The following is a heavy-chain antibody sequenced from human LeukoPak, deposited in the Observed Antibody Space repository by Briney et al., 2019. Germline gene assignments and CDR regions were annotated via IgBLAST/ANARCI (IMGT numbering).Heavy chain of an antibody. CDR3: ACLTTADAFDI. Sequence: SETLSLTCTVSGGSISIYYWSWIRQPPGKALEWIGYIYDSGSTNYNPSLKSRVTISVDTSKNQFSLKLSSVTAADTAVYYCACLTTADAFDIWGQGTMVTVSS. CDR1: GGSISIYY. J-gene: IGHJ3*02. CDR2: IYDSGST. D-gene: IGHD3-22*01. V-gene: IGHV4-59*01.